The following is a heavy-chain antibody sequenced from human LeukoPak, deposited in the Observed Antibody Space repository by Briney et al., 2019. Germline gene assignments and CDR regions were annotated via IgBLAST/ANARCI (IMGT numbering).Heavy chain of an antibody. J-gene: IGHJ6*04. CDR3: AELGITMIGGV. CDR1: GFTFSSYG. V-gene: IGHV3-23*01. Sequence: GGSLRLSCAASGFTFSSYGMSWVRQAPGKGLEWVSAISGSGGSTYYADSVKGRFTISRDNSRNTLYLQMNSLRAEDTAVYYCAELGITMIGGVWGKGTTVTISS. CDR2: ISGSGGST. D-gene: IGHD3-10*02.